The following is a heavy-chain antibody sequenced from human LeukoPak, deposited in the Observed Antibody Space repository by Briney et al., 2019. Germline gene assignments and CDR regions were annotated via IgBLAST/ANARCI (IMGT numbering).Heavy chain of an antibody. CDR1: GYNFPNYW. CDR2: IYPGDSDT. Sequence: GESLKISCKGSGYNFPNYWIGWVRQMPGKGLEWMGIIYPGDSDTTYSPSFQGQVTISADKSISTAYLQWSSLKASDTAMYYCARRDGYCSSTSCYADYYYGMDVWGQGTTVTVSS. D-gene: IGHD2-2*01. V-gene: IGHV5-51*01. CDR3: ARRDGYCSSTSCYADYYYGMDV. J-gene: IGHJ6*02.